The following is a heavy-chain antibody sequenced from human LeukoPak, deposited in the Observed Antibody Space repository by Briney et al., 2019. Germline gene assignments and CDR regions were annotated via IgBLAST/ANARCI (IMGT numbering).Heavy chain of an antibody. CDR1: GFTFSSYA. V-gene: IGHV3-23*01. CDR2: ISGSGGST. CDR3: AASGNSGSYY. J-gene: IGHJ4*02. D-gene: IGHD1-26*01. Sequence: GGSLRLSCAASGFTFSSYAMSWVRQAPGKGLEWASAISGSGGSTYYADSVKGRFTISRDNSKNTLYLQMNSLRAEDTAVYYCAASGNSGSYYWGQGTLVTVSS.